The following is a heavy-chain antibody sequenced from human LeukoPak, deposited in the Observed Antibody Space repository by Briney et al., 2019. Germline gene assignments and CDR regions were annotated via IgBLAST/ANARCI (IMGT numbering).Heavy chain of an antibody. Sequence: ASVKVSCKASGYTFISYGFSWVRQAPGQRLEWMGWINAGNGNTKYSQKFQGRVTITRDTSASTAYMELSSLRSEDTAVYYCARPARGTMVRGVIMYFDYWGQGTLVTVPS. CDR3: ARPARGTMVRGVIMYFDY. CDR1: GYTFISYG. D-gene: IGHD3-10*01. J-gene: IGHJ4*02. V-gene: IGHV1-3*01. CDR2: INAGNGNT.